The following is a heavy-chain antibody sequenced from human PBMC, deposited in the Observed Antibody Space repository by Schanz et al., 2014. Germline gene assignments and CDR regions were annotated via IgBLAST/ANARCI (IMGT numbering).Heavy chain of an antibody. CDR2: IGTSGGT. V-gene: IGHV3-53*01. J-gene: IGHJ4*02. CDR3: AKSQGSSFDS. D-gene: IGHD6-13*01. Sequence: EVQLVASGGGLVQPGGSLRLSCAASGFAVDNYYMSCVRQAPGRGLEWVSTIGTSGGTNYAESVKGRCTISSGNSKSTLDLQMSSLRAEDTAVYYCAKSQGSSFDSWGQGTLVTVSS. CDR1: GFAVDNYY.